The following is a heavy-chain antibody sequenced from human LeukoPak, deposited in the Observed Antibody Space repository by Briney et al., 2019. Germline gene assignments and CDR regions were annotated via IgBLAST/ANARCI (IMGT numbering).Heavy chain of an antibody. J-gene: IGHJ6*02. CDR1: GGSISSYY. V-gene: IGHV4-59*01. Sequence: SETLSLTCTVSGGSISSYYWSWIRQPPRKGLEWIGYIYYSGSTNYNPSLKSRVTISVDTSKNQFSLKLSSVTAADTAVYYCARVPYYYGSGSYYERIYYYYYGMDVWGQGTTVTVSS. CDR2: IYYSGST. CDR3: ARVPYYYGSGSYYERIYYYYYGMDV. D-gene: IGHD3-10*01.